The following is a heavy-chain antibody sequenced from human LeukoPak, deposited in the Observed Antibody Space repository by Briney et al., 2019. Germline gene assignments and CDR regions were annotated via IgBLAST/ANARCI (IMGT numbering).Heavy chain of an antibody. V-gene: IGHV3-15*01. CDR2: IKSKTDGGTT. Sequence: PGGSLRLSCAASGFTFSNAWMSWVRQAPGKGLEWVGRIKSKTDGGTTDYAAPVKGRFTISRDDSKNTLYLQMNSLKTEDTAVYYCTTDPNPYSYRWLDYWGQGTLVTVSS. CDR1: GFTFSNAW. D-gene: IGHD5-18*01. CDR3: TTDPNPYSYRWLDY. J-gene: IGHJ4*02.